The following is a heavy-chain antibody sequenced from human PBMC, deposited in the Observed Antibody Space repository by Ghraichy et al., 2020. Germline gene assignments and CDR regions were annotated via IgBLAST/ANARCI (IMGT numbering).Heavy chain of an antibody. D-gene: IGHD6-19*01. J-gene: IGHJ4*02. CDR1: GFTFSSYG. Sequence: GGSLRLSCAASGFTFSSYGMHWVRQAPGKGLEWVAVIWYDGSNKYYADSVKGRFTISRDNSKNTLYLQMNSLRAEDTAVYYCARVLNRYSSGWSQGYWGQGTLVTVSS. CDR2: IWYDGSNK. V-gene: IGHV3-33*01. CDR3: ARVLNRYSSGWSQGY.